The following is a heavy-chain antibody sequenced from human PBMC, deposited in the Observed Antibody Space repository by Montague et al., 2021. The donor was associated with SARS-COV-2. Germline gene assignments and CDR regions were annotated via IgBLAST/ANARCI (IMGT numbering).Heavy chain of an antibody. V-gene: IGHV3-21*01. Sequence: SLRLSCAASGFTFSSYSMNWVRQAPGKGLEWVSSISSSSSYIYYADSVKGRFTISRDNAKNSLYLQMNSLRAEDTAVYYCARDQAKYDFWSPWASWFDPWGQGTLVTVPS. J-gene: IGHJ5*02. CDR2: ISSSSSYI. CDR1: GFTFSSYS. CDR3: ARDQAKYDFWSPWASWFDP. D-gene: IGHD3-3*01.